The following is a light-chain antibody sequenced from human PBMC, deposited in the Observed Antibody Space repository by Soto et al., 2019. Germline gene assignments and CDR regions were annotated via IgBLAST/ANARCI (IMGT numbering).Light chain of an antibody. J-gene: IGKJ5*01. CDR2: AAS. V-gene: IGKV1-9*01. CDR3: QQLNSYPIT. Sequence: DIQLTQSPSFLSASVGDRVTITCRASQGLSSDLAWYQQQPGKAPKLLIYAASTLQSGVPSRFSGSGSGTEITLTSSSLQPEDFATYYCQQLNSYPITFGQGTRLEIK. CDR1: QGLSSD.